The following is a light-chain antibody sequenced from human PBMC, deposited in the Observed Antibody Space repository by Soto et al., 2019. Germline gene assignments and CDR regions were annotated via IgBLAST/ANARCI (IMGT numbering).Light chain of an antibody. CDR3: CSYVGATTYV. Sequence: QSALTQPASVSGSPGQSITISCTGTSSDVGGYNYVSWYQQQSGKAPKLMIHEVSNRPSGVSSRFSGSTSGSTASLTISGLQAEDEAEYYCCSYVGATTYVFGSGTKVTVL. CDR1: SSDVGGYNY. V-gene: IGLV2-14*01. CDR2: EVS. J-gene: IGLJ1*01.